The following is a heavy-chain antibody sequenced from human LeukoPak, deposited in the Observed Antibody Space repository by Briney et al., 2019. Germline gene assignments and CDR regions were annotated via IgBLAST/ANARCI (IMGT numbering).Heavy chain of an antibody. Sequence: PGGSLRLSCAASGFIFDDYGMSWVCLVPGKGLEWVSGINWNGGFRGYADSVKGRFTVSRDNGKNFVYLQMTSLRVEDTALYYCARGSVRLPSSYHYMDVWGKGTTVTVSS. CDR3: ARGSVRLPSSYHYMDV. J-gene: IGHJ6*03. CDR2: INWNGGFR. D-gene: IGHD3-16*02. V-gene: IGHV3-20*04. CDR1: GFIFDDYG.